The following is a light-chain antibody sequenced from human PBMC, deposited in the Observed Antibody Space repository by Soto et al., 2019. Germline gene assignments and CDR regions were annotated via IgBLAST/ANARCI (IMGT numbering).Light chain of an antibody. CDR3: QQYNSYSST. J-gene: IGKJ1*01. CDR2: MAS. Sequence: DIQMTPSPSTLSASVGDRVTITCRASQSVSTWLAWYQQKPGKAPKLLIYMASSLESGVPSRFSGSGSGTEFTLTISSLQPDDFATYYCQQYNSYSSTFGQGTKVDIK. CDR1: QSVSTW. V-gene: IGKV1-5*03.